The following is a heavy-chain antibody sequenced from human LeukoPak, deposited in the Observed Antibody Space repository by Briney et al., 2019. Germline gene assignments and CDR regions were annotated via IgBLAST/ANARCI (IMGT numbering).Heavy chain of an antibody. D-gene: IGHD3-22*01. V-gene: IGHV3-23*01. CDR1: GFTFSSYS. CDR2: ISGSGGST. CDR3: AKATYYYDSSGHYSPYYFDY. Sequence: GGSLRLSCAASGFTFSSYSMNWVRQAPGKGLEWVSAISGSGGSTYYADSVKGRFTISRDNSKNTLYLQMNSLRAEDTAVYYCAKATYYYDSSGHYSPYYFDYWGQGTLVTVSS. J-gene: IGHJ4*02.